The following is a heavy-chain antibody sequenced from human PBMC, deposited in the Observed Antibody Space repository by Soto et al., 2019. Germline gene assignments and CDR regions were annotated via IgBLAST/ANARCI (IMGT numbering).Heavy chain of an antibody. CDR3: ASSIVVVTALDY. V-gene: IGHV1-3*05. Sequence: QVQLVQSGAEEKKPGASVKVSCKASGYTFTSYAMHWVRQAPGQRLEWMGWINAGNGNTKYSQKFQGRVTITRDTSASTAYMKLSSLRSDDTAVYYCASSIVVVTALDYWGQGDLVTVSS. D-gene: IGHD2-21*02. J-gene: IGHJ4*02. CDR1: GYTFTSYA. CDR2: INAGNGNT.